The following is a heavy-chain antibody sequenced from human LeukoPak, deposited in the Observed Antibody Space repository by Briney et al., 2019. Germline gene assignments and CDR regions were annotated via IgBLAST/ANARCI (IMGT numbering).Heavy chain of an antibody. D-gene: IGHD3-10*02. CDR2: ISGSGGST. CDR1: GFTFSSNG. J-gene: IGHJ6*04. CDR3: AELGITMIGGV. V-gene: IGHV3-23*01. Sequence: PGGSLRLSCAASGFTFSSNGMAWVRQAPGKGLEWVSGISGSGGSTYYADSVKGRFTISRDNAKNSLYLQMNSLRAEDTAVYYCAELGITMIGGVWGKGTTVTISS.